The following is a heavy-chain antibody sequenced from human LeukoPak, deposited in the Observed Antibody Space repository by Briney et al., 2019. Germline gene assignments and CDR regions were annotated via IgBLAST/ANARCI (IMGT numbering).Heavy chain of an antibody. CDR2: ISGSGGST. Sequence: QAGGSLRLSCAASGFTFSSYAMSWVRQAPGKGLEWVSAISGSGGSTYYADSVKGRFTISRDNSKNTLYLQVNSLRAEDTAVYYCAKERQDGYNYFDYWGQGTLVTVSS. CDR3: AKERQDGYNYFDY. CDR1: GFTFSSYA. V-gene: IGHV3-23*01. J-gene: IGHJ4*02. D-gene: IGHD5-24*01.